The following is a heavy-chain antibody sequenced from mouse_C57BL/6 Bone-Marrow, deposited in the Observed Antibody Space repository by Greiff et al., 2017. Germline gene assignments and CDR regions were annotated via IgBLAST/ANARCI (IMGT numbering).Heavy chain of an antibody. Sequence: QVHVKQSGAELVRPGTSVKVSCKASGYAFTNYLIEWVKQRPGQGLEWIGVINPGSGGTNYNEKFKGKATLTADKSSSTAYMQLSSLTSEDSAVYFCATSITTVVYWYFDVWGTGTTVTVSS. D-gene: IGHD1-1*01. CDR1: GYAFTNYL. CDR3: ATSITTVVYWYFDV. V-gene: IGHV1-54*01. CDR2: INPGSGGT. J-gene: IGHJ1*03.